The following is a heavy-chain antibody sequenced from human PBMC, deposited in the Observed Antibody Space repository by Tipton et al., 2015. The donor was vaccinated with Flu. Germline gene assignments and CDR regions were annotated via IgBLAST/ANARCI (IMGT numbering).Heavy chain of an antibody. Sequence: TLSLTCTVSGGSISSFYWSWIRQPPGKGLEWIGYIYSSARTNYNSSLESRVTISVDMSKIQFSLKLTSVTAADTAVYYCARGGGSPSYWGQGTLVTVSS. CDR2: IYSSART. V-gene: IGHV4-59*01. D-gene: IGHD2-15*01. CDR1: GGSISSFY. J-gene: IGHJ4*02. CDR3: ARGGGSPSY.